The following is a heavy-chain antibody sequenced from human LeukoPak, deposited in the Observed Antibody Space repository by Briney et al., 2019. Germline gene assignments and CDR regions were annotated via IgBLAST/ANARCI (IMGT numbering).Heavy chain of an antibody. CDR1: GFTFSSYG. J-gene: IGHJ4*02. CDR2: ISGSGGST. CDR3: TTVWSLMGGVDY. Sequence: GGSLRLSCAASGFTFSSYGMSWVRQAPGKGLEWVSAISGSGGSTYYADSVKGRFTISRDNSKNTLYLQMNSLRAEDTAVYYCTTVWSLMGGVDYWGQGTLVTVSS. V-gene: IGHV3-23*01. D-gene: IGHD2-21*01.